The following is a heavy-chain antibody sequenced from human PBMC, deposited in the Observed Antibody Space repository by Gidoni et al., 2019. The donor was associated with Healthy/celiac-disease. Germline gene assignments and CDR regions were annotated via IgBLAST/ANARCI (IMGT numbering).Heavy chain of an antibody. D-gene: IGHD3-10*01. CDR3: ARNRRDGSGSYYLQPFDY. CDR2: IIPILGIA. CDR1: GGTFISYA. J-gene: IGHJ4*02. V-gene: IGHV1-69*04. Sequence: QVHLVQPGAEGKKPGSSVKVSCKASGGTFISYANSWVRQAPGQGLGWMGRIIPILGIADYAQKFQGRVTITADKSASTAYMKLSSLRSEDTAVYYCARNRRDGSGSYYLQPFDYWGQGTLVTVTS.